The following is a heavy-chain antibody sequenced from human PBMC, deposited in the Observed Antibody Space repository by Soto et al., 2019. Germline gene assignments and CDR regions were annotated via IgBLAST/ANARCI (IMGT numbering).Heavy chain of an antibody. CDR3: ARGGHIAVVTDSFDS. CDR2: IHPSGGGS. V-gene: IGHV1-46*03. D-gene: IGHD2-21*02. J-gene: IGHJ4*02. Sequence: RKAPGQGLGWMGMIHPSGGGSTYAQKFPGRVTMTMDSSTSTVFMELTSLRSADTAVYYCARGGHIAVVTDSFDSWGQGTLVTVSS.